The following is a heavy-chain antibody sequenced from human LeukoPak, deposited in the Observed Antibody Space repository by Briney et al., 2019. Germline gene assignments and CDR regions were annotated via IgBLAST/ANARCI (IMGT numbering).Heavy chain of an antibody. J-gene: IGHJ4*02. CDR1: GFTFSSCA. CDR3: AKGYSSGWFYYFDY. D-gene: IGHD6-19*01. CDR2: ISGSGGST. Sequence: GGSLRLSCAASGFTFSSCAMSWVRQAPGKGLEWVSAISGSGGSTYYADSVKGRFTISRDNSKNTLYLQMNSLRAEDTAVYYCAKGYSSGWFYYFDYWGQGTLVTVSS. V-gene: IGHV3-23*01.